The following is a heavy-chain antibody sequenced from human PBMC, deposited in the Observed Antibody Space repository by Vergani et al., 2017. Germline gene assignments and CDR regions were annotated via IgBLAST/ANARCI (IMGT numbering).Heavy chain of an antibody. CDR3: AKDRSGSYYGDVDY. CDR2: ISWNSGSI. D-gene: IGHD1-26*01. J-gene: IGHJ4*02. V-gene: IGHV3-9*02. Sequence: EVQLVESGGGLVQPGRSLRLSCAASGLTSDDYAMHWVRQAPGKGLEWVSGISWNSGSIGYADSVKGRFTISRDNAKNSLYLQMNSLRAEDTALYYCAKDRSGSYYGDVDYWGQGSLVTVSS. CDR1: GLTSDDYA.